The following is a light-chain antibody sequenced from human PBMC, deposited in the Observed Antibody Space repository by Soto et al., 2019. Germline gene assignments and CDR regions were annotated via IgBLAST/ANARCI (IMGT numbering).Light chain of an antibody. CDR3: ATWDDSLSGL. CDR2: SNN. CDR1: SSNIGSNT. J-gene: IGLJ2*01. V-gene: IGLV1-44*01. Sequence: QAVVTQPPSASGTPGKRVTISCSGSSSNIGSNTVHWYQQLPGTAPKLLIYSNNQRPSGVPDRFSGSKSGTSASLAISGLQSEDEADYYCATWDDSLSGLFGGGTKLTVL.